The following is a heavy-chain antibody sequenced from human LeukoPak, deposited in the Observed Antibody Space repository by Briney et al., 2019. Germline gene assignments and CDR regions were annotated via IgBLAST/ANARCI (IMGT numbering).Heavy chain of an antibody. V-gene: IGHV3-23*01. CDR1: GFTFDIFA. CDR3: AKEGDYYGSGAFTYYFDF. CDR2: TSNSGYNT. J-gene: IGHJ4*02. Sequence: PGGSLRLSCAVSGFTFDIFAMGCVRQAPGKGLEWVSSTSNSGYNTYYADSAKGRFTISRDNSKNTLFLQMNGLRADDTAIYYCAKEGDYYGSGAFTYYFDFWGLGILVTVSS. D-gene: IGHD3-10*01.